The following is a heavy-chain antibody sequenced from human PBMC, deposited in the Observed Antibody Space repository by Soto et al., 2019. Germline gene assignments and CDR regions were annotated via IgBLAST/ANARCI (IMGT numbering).Heavy chain of an antibody. J-gene: IGHJ3*02. D-gene: IGHD6-13*01. Sequence: PGGSLRLSCAASGFTFSSYAMSWVRQAPGKGLEWVATISGNGSKKYYADSVKGRFTISRDNAKNSLYLQMNSLRAEDTAVYYCARGFSWSDAFDIWGQGTMVTVSS. V-gene: IGHV3-23*01. CDR2: ISGNGSKK. CDR1: GFTFSSYA. CDR3: ARGFSWSDAFDI.